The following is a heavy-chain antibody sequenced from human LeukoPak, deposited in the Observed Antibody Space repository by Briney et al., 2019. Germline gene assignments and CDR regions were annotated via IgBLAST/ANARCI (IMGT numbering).Heavy chain of an antibody. CDR1: GGSISSSSYY. Sequence: PSETLSLTCTVSGGSISSSSYYWGWIRQPPGKGLDWIGGIYYSGSTYYNPSLKSRVTISVDTSKNQFSLKLSSVTAADTAVYYCARFGELLFGTPQDDYWGQGTLVTVSS. J-gene: IGHJ4*02. CDR2: IYYSGST. V-gene: IGHV4-39*01. CDR3: ARFGELLFGTPQDDY. D-gene: IGHD3-10*01.